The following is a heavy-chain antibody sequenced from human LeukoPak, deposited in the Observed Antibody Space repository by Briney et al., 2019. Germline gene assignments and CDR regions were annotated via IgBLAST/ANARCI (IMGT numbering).Heavy chain of an antibody. D-gene: IGHD3-16*02. V-gene: IGHV4-59*11. CDR3: ARSPDYDYVWGSYRLHRPGRAFDI. J-gene: IGHJ3*02. CDR1: GASISSHY. CDR2: IHYSGST. Sequence: SETLSLTCSVSGASISSHYWSWIRQPPGKGLEWIGYIHYSGSTNCNPSLKSRVTISVDTSKNQFSLKLSSVTAADTAVYYCARSPDYDYVWGSYRLHRPGRAFDIWGQGTMVTVSS.